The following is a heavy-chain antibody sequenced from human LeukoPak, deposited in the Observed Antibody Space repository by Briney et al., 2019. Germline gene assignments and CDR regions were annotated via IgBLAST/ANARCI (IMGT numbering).Heavy chain of an antibody. Sequence: PGGSLRLSCATSGFTVSSYAMTWVRQAPGKGLEWVSGMSASGGDTYYVDSVKGRFTISRDNSKNTLYLQMNSLRAEDTAVYYCAVHIVAAFDYWGQGTLVTVSS. D-gene: IGHD6-13*01. CDR1: GFTVSSYA. CDR3: AVHIVAAFDY. CDR2: MSASGGDT. J-gene: IGHJ4*02. V-gene: IGHV3-23*01.